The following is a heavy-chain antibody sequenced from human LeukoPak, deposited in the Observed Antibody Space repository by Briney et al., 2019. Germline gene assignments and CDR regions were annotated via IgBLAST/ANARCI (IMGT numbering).Heavy chain of an antibody. J-gene: IGHJ4*02. Sequence: PGGSLRLTCAASGFIFSRYVMSRVRQAPGKGLEWVSAISSIGGSTYYANSVKGRFTISRDNSKNTLYLQMNSLRAEDTAVYYCAKDLDSDYYFHYWGQGTLVTVSS. CDR1: GFIFSRYV. CDR2: ISSIGGST. V-gene: IGHV3-23*01. D-gene: IGHD3-10*01. CDR3: AKDLDSDYYFHY.